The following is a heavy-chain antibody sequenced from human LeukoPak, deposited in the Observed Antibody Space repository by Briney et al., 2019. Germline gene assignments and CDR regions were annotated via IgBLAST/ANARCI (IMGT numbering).Heavy chain of an antibody. CDR1: GGTFSSYA. Sequence: ASVKVSCKASGGTFSSYAISWVRQAPGQGLEWMGGIIPIFGTANYAQTFQGRVTITADESTSTAYMELSSLRSEDTAVYYCARLPYDSSGYGMDVWGQGTTVTVSS. J-gene: IGHJ6*02. V-gene: IGHV1-69*13. CDR2: IIPIFGTA. D-gene: IGHD3-22*01. CDR3: ARLPYDSSGYGMDV.